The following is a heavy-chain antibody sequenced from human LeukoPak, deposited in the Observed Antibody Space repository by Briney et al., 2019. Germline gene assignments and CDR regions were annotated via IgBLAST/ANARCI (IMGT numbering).Heavy chain of an antibody. J-gene: IGHJ5*02. CDR2: INPSGGST. Sequence: ASVKVYCKASGYTFTSYYMHWVRQAPGQGLEWMGIINPSGGSTSYAQKFQGRVTMTRDTSTSTVYMELSSLRSEDTAVYYCARNLGYCSGGSCYSGWFDPWGQGTLVTVSS. V-gene: IGHV1-46*01. D-gene: IGHD2-15*01. CDR3: ARNLGYCSGGSCYSGWFDP. CDR1: GYTFTSYY.